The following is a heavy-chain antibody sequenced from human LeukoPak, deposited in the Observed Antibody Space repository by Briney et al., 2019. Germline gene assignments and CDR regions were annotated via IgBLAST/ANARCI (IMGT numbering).Heavy chain of an antibody. CDR3: ARGYGSGNKYYFDY. D-gene: IGHD3-10*01. J-gene: IGHJ4*02. CDR1: GYTFTSYD. CDR2: MNPNSGNT. Sequence: ASVKVSCKASGYTFTSYDINWVRQATGQGLEWMGWMNPNSGNTGYAQKFQGRVTMTRNTSISTAYMELSSLRSEDTAVYYCARGYGSGNKYYFDYWGQGNLVTVSS. V-gene: IGHV1-8*01.